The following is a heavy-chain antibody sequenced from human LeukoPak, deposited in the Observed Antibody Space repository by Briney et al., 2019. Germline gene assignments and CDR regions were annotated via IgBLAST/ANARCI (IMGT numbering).Heavy chain of an antibody. J-gene: IGHJ4*02. CDR3: AKDEYFDY. V-gene: IGHV3-23*01. CDR1: GFTFTYAW. D-gene: IGHD6-6*01. Sequence: PGGSLRLSCTASGFTFTYAWMSWVRQAPGKGLEWVSAISGSGGSTYYADSVKGRFTISRDNSKNTLYLQMNSLRAEDTAVYYCAKDEYFDYWGQGTLVTVSS. CDR2: ISGSGGST.